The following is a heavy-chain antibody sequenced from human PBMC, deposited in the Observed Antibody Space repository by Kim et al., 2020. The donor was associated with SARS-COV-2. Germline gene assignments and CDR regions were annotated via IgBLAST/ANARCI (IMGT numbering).Heavy chain of an antibody. CDR3: VRHWTEPQFDY. J-gene: IGHJ4*02. D-gene: IGHD2-21*02. V-gene: IGHV4-39*01. Sequence: SETLSLTCSVSGGSISSNIHYWAWVRQPPGKGLEWIGSINYSGSTWYYPSLKSRATISIDTSKNQFSLDLSSVTAADTALYYCVRHWTEPQFDYWGQGTLVSVSS. CDR1: GGSISSNIHY. CDR2: INYSGST.